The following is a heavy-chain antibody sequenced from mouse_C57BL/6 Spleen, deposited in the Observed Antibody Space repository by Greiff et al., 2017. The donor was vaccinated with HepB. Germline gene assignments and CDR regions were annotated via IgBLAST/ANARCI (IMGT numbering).Heavy chain of an antibody. CDR3: AREGLDV. J-gene: IGHJ1*03. V-gene: IGHV1-26*01. CDR1: GYTFTDYY. CDR2: INPNNGGT. Sequence: EVQLQQSGPELVKPGASVKISCKASGYTFTDYYMNWVKQSHGKSLEWIGDINPNNGGTSYNQKFKGKATLTVDKSSSTAYMERRSLTSEDSAVYYCAREGLDVWGTGTTVTVSS.